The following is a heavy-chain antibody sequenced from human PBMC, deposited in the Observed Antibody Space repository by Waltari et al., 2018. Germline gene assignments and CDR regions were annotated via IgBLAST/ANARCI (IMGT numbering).Heavy chain of an antibody. D-gene: IGHD2-21*02. CDR3: AREYCGGDCRLFDF. V-gene: IGHV1-2*02. J-gene: IGHJ4*02. Sequence: LVQSGAEVMKPGASVKVSCKVSRDAITEHYIHWVRQAPGQGLEWMGWSKPNGGSTHYAQRYRVRITMTWDTSMTTSYMGLSGLRSDDTAVYYCAREYCGGDCRLFDFWGQGTLVTVSS. CDR2: SKPNGGST. CDR1: RDAITEHY.